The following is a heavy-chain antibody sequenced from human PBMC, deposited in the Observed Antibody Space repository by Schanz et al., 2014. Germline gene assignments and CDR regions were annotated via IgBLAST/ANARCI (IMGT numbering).Heavy chain of an antibody. J-gene: IGHJ3*02. V-gene: IGHV3-23*01. Sequence: EVQLLESGGGLVQPGGSLRLSCATSGFSFSSYAINWVRQAPGKGLEWVSAILGLASTTYYADSVKGRFTISRDNSKNTLYLQMNSLRAEDTAVYYCAKGRFGELSAFDIWGQGTMVTVSS. CDR1: GFSFSSYA. D-gene: IGHD3-10*01. CDR3: AKGRFGELSAFDI. CDR2: ILGLASTT.